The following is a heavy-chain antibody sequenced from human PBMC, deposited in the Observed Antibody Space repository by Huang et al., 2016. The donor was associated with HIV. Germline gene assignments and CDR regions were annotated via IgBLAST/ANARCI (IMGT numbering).Heavy chain of an antibody. CDR1: TFRFGAYW. V-gene: IGHV3-7*01. CDR2: IKQDESEK. D-gene: IGHD1-7*01. Sequence: VESGGRLVQPGGSIRLSCVGSTFRFGAYWMSWVRQCPGKGLGWVANIKQDESEKYYVDSVKGRFNISRDNAKKVLFLEMNNVRVEDTATYYCATKTAAMDIWGQGTTVTVS. CDR3: ATKTAAMDI. J-gene: IGHJ6*02.